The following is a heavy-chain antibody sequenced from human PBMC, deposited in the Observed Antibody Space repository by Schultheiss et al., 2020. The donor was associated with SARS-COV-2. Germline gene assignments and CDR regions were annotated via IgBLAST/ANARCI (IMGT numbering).Heavy chain of an antibody. CDR3: AKARSGFTFPA. CDR1: GFTFSSYG. CDR2: ISGSGGST. D-gene: IGHD3-22*01. Sequence: GGSLRLSCAASGFTFSSYGMHWVRQAPGKGLEWVSAISGSGGSTYYADSVKGRFTISRDNSKNTLYLQMNSLRAEDTAVYYCAKARSGFTFPAWGQGTLVTVSS. V-gene: IGHV3-23*01. J-gene: IGHJ4*02.